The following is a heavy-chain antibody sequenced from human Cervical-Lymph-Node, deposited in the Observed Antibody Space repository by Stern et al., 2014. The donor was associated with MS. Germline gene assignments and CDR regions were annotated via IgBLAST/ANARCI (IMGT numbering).Heavy chain of an antibody. Sequence: EVHLVESGGGLIQPGGSLRLSCAAPGFAVSKNYMSWVRQAPGKGLEWVSLIYTDASTYYAGSVKGRFTISRDSSKNKLFLQMNSLRAEDTAMYYCARAIFGVNTAAMAPDAFDSWGQGTMVTVSS. J-gene: IGHJ3*01. CDR2: IYTDAST. D-gene: IGHD3-3*01. V-gene: IGHV3-53*01. CDR3: ARAIFGVNTAAMAPDAFDS. CDR1: GFAVSKNY.